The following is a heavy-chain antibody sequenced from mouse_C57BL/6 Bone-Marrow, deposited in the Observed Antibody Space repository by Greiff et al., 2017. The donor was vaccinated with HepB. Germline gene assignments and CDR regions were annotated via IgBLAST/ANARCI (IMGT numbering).Heavy chain of an antibody. J-gene: IGHJ4*01. V-gene: IGHV10-1*01. Sequence: EVKLVESGGGLVQPKGSLKLSCAASGFSFNTYAMNWVRQAPGKGLEWVARIRSKSNNYATYYADSVKDRFTISRDDSESMLYLQMNNLKTEDTAMYYCVRKDYGSTDAMDYWGQGTSVTVSS. CDR1: GFSFNTYA. CDR2: IRSKSNNYAT. D-gene: IGHD1-1*01. CDR3: VRKDYGSTDAMDY.